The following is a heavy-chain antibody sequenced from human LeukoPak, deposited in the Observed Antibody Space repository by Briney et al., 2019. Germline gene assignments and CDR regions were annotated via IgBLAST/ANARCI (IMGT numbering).Heavy chain of an antibody. CDR2: ISAYNGNT. CDR3: ARSDSTSYFDY. D-gene: IGHD5-18*01. J-gene: IGHJ4*02. V-gene: IGHV1-18*01. Sequence: ASVKVSCKASGYTFTSYGISWVRQAPGQGLEWMGWISAYNGNTNYAQKLQGRVTMTTDTSTSTAYMELSSLTFEDAAVYYCARSDSTSYFDYWGQGTQVTVSS. CDR1: GYTFTSYG.